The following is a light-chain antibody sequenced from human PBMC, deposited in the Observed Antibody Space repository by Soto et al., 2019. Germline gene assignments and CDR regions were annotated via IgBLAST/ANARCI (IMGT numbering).Light chain of an antibody. Sequence: QSVLAQPPSVSAAPGQKVTISCSGSNSNIGNNYVSWYQQFPGTAPKLLIYDNNKRPSGIPDRFSGSKSGTSATLGITGLQTGDEADYYCSSYTSSSTVVFGGGTQLTVL. J-gene: IGLJ2*01. V-gene: IGLV1-51*01. CDR2: DNN. CDR1: NSNIGNNY. CDR3: SSYTSSSTVV.